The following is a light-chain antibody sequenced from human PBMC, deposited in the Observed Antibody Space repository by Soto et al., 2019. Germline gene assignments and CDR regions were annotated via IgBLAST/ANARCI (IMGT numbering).Light chain of an antibody. Sequence: QSVLTQPPSASGTPGQRVTISCSGSSSNIGSHYVFWFQQLPGTAPKLLFYRNNQRPSGVPDRFSGSKSGTSASLAISGLRSEDEADYYCAAWDDSLSAWVFGGGTKLTVL. CDR3: AAWDDSLSAWV. J-gene: IGLJ3*02. V-gene: IGLV1-47*01. CDR1: SSNIGSHY. CDR2: RNN.